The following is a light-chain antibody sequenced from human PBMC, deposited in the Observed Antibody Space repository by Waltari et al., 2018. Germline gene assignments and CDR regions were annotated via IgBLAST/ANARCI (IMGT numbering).Light chain of an antibody. V-gene: IGKV2-28*01. CDR3: MQALQRGT. J-gene: IGKJ3*01. CDR1: QSLLHINGYKN. Sequence: DIVMTPSPLSLPVTPGEPASISCRSSQSLLHINGYKNLDWYLQKPGQSPQLLIYLGSNRASGVPDRFSGSGSGTDVTLKISRVEAEDVGVYYCMQALQRGTFGPGTKVDIK. CDR2: LGS.